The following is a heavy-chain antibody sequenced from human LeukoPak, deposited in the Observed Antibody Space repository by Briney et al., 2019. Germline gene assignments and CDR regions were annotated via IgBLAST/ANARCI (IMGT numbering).Heavy chain of an antibody. CDR3: ARGRITGTSYYFDY. Sequence: ASVKVSCKASGYTFTSYDINWVRQATGQGLEWMGWMNPNSGNTGYAQKFQGRVTITRNTSISTAYMELSSLRSEDTAVYYCARGRITGTSYYFDYWGQGTLVTVSS. D-gene: IGHD1-7*01. CDR1: GYTFTSYD. CDR2: MNPNSGNT. V-gene: IGHV1-8*03. J-gene: IGHJ4*02.